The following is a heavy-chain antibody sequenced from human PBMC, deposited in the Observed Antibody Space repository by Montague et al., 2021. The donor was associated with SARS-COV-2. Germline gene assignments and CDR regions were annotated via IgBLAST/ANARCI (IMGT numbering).Heavy chain of an antibody. CDR3: VRDHPYGGPRGAYDI. D-gene: IGHD4-23*01. J-gene: IGHJ3*02. CDR1: GGSITGYY. V-gene: IGHV4-59*01. Sequence: SETLSLTCTVSGGSITGYYWSWLRRSPGKGLEWIAYIYGGGAVNXNPSLGSRVTISTDTSKNQLSLKVNSVTAADTAVYYCVRDHPYGGPRGAYDIWGQGTVVTVPS. CDR2: IYGGGAV.